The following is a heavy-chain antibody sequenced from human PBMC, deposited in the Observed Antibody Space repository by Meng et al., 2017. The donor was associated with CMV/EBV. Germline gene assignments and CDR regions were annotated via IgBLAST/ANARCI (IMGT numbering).Heavy chain of an antibody. Sequence: SGYYWSWIRQHREKGLEWIGEINHSGSTNYNPSLKSRVTISVDTSKNQFSLKLSSVTAADTAVYYCARGEIVVVPAAIRFNWYFDLWGRGTLVTVSS. J-gene: IGHJ2*01. CDR3: ARGEIVVVPAAIRFNWYFDL. CDR1: SGYY. CDR2: INHSGST. V-gene: IGHV4-34*01. D-gene: IGHD2-2*02.